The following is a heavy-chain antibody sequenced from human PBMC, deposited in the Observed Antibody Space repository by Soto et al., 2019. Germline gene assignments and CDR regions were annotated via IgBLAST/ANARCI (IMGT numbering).Heavy chain of an antibody. V-gene: IGHV3-30*18. CDR3: AKGRRHPFCSGGGCYIDY. Sequence: QVQLVESGGGVVQPGTSLRLSCAASGFSFSSDGIHWVRQAPGKGLEGVAGISYDGNKKYYADSVKDRLTISRDNSKNTLYLQINSLRTEDTAVYHCAKGRRHPFCSGGGCYIDYWGQGTLVPVSS. CDR2: ISYDGNKK. D-gene: IGHD2-15*01. CDR1: GFSFSSDG. J-gene: IGHJ4*02.